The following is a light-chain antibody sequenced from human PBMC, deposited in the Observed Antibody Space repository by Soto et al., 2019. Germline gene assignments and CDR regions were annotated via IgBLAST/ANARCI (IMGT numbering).Light chain of an antibody. J-gene: IGKJ1*01. Sequence: DIHMTQSPSSLSAFVGDRVTITCRAGETISNYVNWYQQKPGKAPKVLIYAASTLQSGVPSRFSGSGSGADFTLSISSLQPEDFATYYCQQSYTIPWMFGQGTKVKIK. CDR3: QQSYTIPWM. CDR2: AAS. V-gene: IGKV1-39*01. CDR1: ETISNY.